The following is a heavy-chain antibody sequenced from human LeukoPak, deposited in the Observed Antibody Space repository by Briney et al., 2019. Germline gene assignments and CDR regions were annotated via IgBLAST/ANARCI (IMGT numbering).Heavy chain of an antibody. CDR2: ISSSSSTI. V-gene: IGHV3-48*04. CDR1: GFTFSSYS. CDR3: ARDPIVVVSHFDY. J-gene: IGHJ4*02. Sequence: GGSLRLSCAASGFTFSSYSMNWVRQAPGKGLEWVSYISSSSSTIYYADSVKGRFTISRDNAKNSLYLQMNSLRAEDTAVYYCARDPIVVVSHFDYWGQGTLVTVSS. D-gene: IGHD2-21*01.